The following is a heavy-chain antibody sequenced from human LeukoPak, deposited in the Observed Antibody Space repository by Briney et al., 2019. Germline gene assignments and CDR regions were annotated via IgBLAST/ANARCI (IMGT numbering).Heavy chain of an antibody. V-gene: IGHV1-24*01. CDR3: ATARGWAPLDAFDI. CDR2: FDPEDGET. J-gene: IGHJ3*02. D-gene: IGHD3-10*01. Sequence: ASVKVSCKVSGYALTELSMHWVRQAPGKGLEWMGGFDPEDGETIYAQKFQGRVTMTEDTSTDTAYMELSSLRSEDTAVYYCATARGWAPLDAFDIWGQGTMVTVSS. CDR1: GYALTELS.